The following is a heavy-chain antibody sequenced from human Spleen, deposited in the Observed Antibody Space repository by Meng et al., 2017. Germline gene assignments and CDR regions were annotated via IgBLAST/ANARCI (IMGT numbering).Heavy chain of an antibody. J-gene: IGHJ4*02. D-gene: IGHD3-10*01. V-gene: IGHV3-21*01. CDR1: GFTFSDYS. CDR3: ARDAPVLWFGELLNVGPDY. CDR2: ISGIGTFNYV. Sequence: GGSLRPSCSVSGFTFSDYSMNWVRQAPGKGLEWVSSISGIGTFNYVYYAESVQGRFTISRDNTKNSLYLQMNSLRAEDTAVYYCARDAPVLWFGELLNVGPDYWGQGTLVTVSS.